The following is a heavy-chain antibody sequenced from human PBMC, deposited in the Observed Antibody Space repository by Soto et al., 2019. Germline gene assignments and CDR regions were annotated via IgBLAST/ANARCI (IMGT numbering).Heavy chain of an antibody. D-gene: IGHD6-13*01. J-gene: IGHJ6*03. CDR1: GFTFSNYE. CDR3: SRRGYGSRWPNVYMDV. CDR2: ISNNGAHT. V-gene: IGHV3-64*01. Sequence: EAQLVDSGGGLVQPGGSLRLSCAASGFTFSNYEMHWVRQAPGKGLEYVSGISNNGAHTDYAKSVKGRFTISRDNSENTLYLQMGSLRAEDMALYYCSRRGYGSRWPNVYMDVWGKGTTVTVSS.